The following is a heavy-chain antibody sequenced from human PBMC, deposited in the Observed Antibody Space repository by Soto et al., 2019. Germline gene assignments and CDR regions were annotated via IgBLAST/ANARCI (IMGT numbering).Heavy chain of an antibody. D-gene: IGHD3-3*01. Sequence: EVQLMESGGGLVKPGGSLRLSCAASGFTFSSYSMNWVRQAPGKGLEWVSSISSSSSYIYYADSVKGRFTISRDNAKNSLYLQMNSLRAEDTAVYYCAREKPRFLEWLSFFDYWGQGTLVTVSS. J-gene: IGHJ4*02. V-gene: IGHV3-21*01. CDR1: GFTFSSYS. CDR3: AREKPRFLEWLSFFDY. CDR2: ISSSSSYI.